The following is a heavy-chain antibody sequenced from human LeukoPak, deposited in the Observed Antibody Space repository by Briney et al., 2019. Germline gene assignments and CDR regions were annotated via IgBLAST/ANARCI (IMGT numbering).Heavy chain of an antibody. J-gene: IGHJ4*02. V-gene: IGHV4-34*01. CDR3: ARSTLGRSLVAYYFDY. CDR1: GGSLSGYY. D-gene: IGHD6-6*01. CDR2: INHSGST. Sequence: SETLSLTCAVYGGSLSGYYWSWIRQSPKGLEWIGEINHSGSTNYNPSLKSRVTMSIDTSKSQFSLKVSPVTAADTAMYYCARSTLGRSLVAYYFDYWSQGTLVTVSS.